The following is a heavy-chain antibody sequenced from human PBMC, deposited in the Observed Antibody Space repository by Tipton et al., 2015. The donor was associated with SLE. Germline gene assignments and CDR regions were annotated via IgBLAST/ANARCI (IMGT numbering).Heavy chain of an antibody. D-gene: IGHD3-10*01. CDR1: GFTFNTYT. Sequence: SLRLSCAASGFTFNTYTMNWVRQAPGKGLEWVSSVTSAGTYVYYADSVKGRFTISRDNVKNSLFLQVNSLRAEDTAVYYCARQWRFGELFPWGQGTLFTVSS. CDR3: ARQWRFGELFP. V-gene: IGHV3-21*01. CDR2: VTSAGTYV. J-gene: IGHJ5*02.